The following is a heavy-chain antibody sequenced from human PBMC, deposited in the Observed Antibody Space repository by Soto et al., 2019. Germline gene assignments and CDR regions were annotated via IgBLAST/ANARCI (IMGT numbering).Heavy chain of an antibody. CDR3: ARHGTGITIFGVVSYFDY. CDR1: GGSISSYY. Sequence: QVQLQESGPGLVKPSETLSLTCTVSGGSISSYYWSWIRQPPGKGLEWIGYIYYSGSTNYNPSLKSRVTISVDTSKNQFSLKLGSVTAADTAVYYCARHGTGITIFGVVSYFDYWGQGTLVTVSS. D-gene: IGHD3-3*01. V-gene: IGHV4-59*08. CDR2: IYYSGST. J-gene: IGHJ4*02.